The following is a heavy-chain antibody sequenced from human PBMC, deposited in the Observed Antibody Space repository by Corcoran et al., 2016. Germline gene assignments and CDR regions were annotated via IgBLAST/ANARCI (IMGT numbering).Heavy chain of an antibody. Sequence: EVQLVQSGAEVKKPGESLKISCKGSGYSFTSYWIGWVRQMPGKGLEWMGIIYPGDSDTRYSPSFQGQVTISADKSISTAYLQWSSLKASDTAMYYCARRTNYDFWSGYPRGGWFDPWGQGTLVTVSS. CDR3: ARRTNYDFWSGYPRGGWFDP. D-gene: IGHD3-3*01. CDR2: IYPGDSDT. J-gene: IGHJ5*02. CDR1: GYSFTSYW. V-gene: IGHV5-51*01.